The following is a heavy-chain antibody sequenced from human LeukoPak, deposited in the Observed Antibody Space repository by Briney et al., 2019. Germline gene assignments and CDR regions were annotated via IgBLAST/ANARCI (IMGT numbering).Heavy chain of an antibody. CDR2: IYYSGST. Sequence: SETLSLTCTVSGGSISSYYWSWIRQPPGKGLEWIGYIYYSGSTNYNPSLKSRVTISVDTSKNQFSLKLSSVTAADTAVYYCARLTGYSSSWSYYGMDVWGQGTTVTVSS. J-gene: IGHJ6*02. V-gene: IGHV4-59*01. CDR1: GGSISSYY. D-gene: IGHD6-13*01. CDR3: ARLTGYSSSWSYYGMDV.